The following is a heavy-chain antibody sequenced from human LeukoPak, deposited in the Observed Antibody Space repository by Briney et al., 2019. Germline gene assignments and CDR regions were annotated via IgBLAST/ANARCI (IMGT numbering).Heavy chain of an antibody. J-gene: IGHJ4*02. CDR3: ARDGGCAYGDHPIEY. Sequence: ASVKVSCKASGYTFTNYGISWVRQAPGQGLEWMGWISAYHGTTNYAQKFQGRVTMTTDTSTSTAYMEMRSLRSDDTAVYYCARDGGCAYGDHPIEYWGQGTQVTVSS. CDR1: GYTFTNYG. D-gene: IGHD4-17*01. CDR2: ISAYHGTT. V-gene: IGHV1-18*04.